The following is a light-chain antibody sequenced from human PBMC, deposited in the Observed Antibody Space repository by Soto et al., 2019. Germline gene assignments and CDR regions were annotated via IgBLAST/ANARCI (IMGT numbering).Light chain of an antibody. CDR2: GAS. V-gene: IGKV1-9*01. Sequence: IQLTQSPSSLSASVGDRVTITCRASQGVRSYLAWFQQRPGKAPKLLIFGASTLQNGVPARFSGGGFGTEFTLTITSLQPEDFAVYYCQQYGSSGTLGQGTKVDIK. CDR1: QGVRSY. J-gene: IGKJ1*01. CDR3: QQYGSSGT.